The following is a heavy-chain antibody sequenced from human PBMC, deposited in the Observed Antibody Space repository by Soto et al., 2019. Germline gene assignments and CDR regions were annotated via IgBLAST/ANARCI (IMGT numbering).Heavy chain of an antibody. CDR2: ISSSSSYI. J-gene: IGHJ4*02. V-gene: IGHV3-21*01. CDR3: SRDLDSTYDFWSGYYPHFDY. CDR1: GFTFSSYS. D-gene: IGHD3-3*01. Sequence: SLRLSCAASGFTFSSYSMNWVRQAPGKGLEWVSSISSSSSYIYYADSVKGRFTISRDNAKNSLYLQMNSLRAEDTAVYYFSRDLDSTYDFWSGYYPHFDYWGQGTLVTVSS.